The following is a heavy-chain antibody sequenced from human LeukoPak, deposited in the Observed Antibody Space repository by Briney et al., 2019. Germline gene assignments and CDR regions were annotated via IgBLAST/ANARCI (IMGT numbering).Heavy chain of an antibody. CDR1: GFTFSSYG. J-gene: IGHJ3*02. D-gene: IGHD3-3*01. V-gene: IGHV3-23*01. CDR2: ISGSGGST. Sequence: GGSLRLSCAASGFTFSSYGMHWVRQAPGKGLEWVSAISGSGGSTYYADSVKGRFTISRDNSKNTLYLQMNSLRAEDTAVYYCAKDRKVGPYYDFWSGDAFDIWGQGTMVTVSS. CDR3: AKDRKVGPYYDFWSGDAFDI.